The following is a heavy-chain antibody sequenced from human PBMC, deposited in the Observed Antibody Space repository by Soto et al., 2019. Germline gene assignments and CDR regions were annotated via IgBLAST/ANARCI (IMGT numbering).Heavy chain of an antibody. D-gene: IGHD3-10*01. CDR3: ERVGNSGSGGGWFDP. CDR1: GGTFSSYA. Sequence: QVQLVQSGAEVKKPGSSVKVSCKASGGTFSSYASSWERHAPGQGLEWMGGLIPIFGTANYAQKYQGTVTITAVDSTSTGYMERSSLRSEDTAVYYCERVGNSGSGGGWFDPWVRGTLDTVSS. J-gene: IGHJ5*02. CDR2: LIPIFGTA. V-gene: IGHV1-69*01.